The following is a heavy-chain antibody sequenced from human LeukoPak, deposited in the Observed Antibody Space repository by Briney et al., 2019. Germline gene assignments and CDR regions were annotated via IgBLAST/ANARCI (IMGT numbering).Heavy chain of an antibody. Sequence: GASVKVSCKASGYTFASYYMHWVRQAPGQGLEWMGIINPSGGSTRYAQKFQGRVTMTRDTSTSTVYMELSSLRSKDTAVYYCASLPGYGSGQYYFDYWGQGTLVTVSS. CDR2: INPSGGST. J-gene: IGHJ4*02. D-gene: IGHD3-10*01. CDR3: ASLPGYGSGQYYFDY. V-gene: IGHV1-46*01. CDR1: GYTFASYY.